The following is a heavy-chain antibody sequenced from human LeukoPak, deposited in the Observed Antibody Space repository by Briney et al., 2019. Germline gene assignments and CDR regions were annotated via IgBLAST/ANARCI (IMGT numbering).Heavy chain of an antibody. V-gene: IGHV4-39*01. CDR3: VRRNESSGWYDDAFDI. J-gene: IGHJ3*02. D-gene: IGHD6-19*01. CDR2: SHNSGNT. Sequence: PSETLSLTCTVSGGSVRSSSYYWGWIREPPGEGLEWIVSSHNSGNTYYNPSLKSRVTISIQTSKNQFSLKLTSVTAADTAVFYCVRRNESSGWYDDAFDIWGRGTLVTVSS. CDR1: GGSVRSSSYY.